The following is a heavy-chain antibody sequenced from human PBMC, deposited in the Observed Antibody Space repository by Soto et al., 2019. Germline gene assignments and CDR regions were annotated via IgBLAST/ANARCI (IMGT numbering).Heavy chain of an antibody. D-gene: IGHD3-16*01. J-gene: IGHJ4*02. CDR3: ARAYYGNLFFKY. V-gene: IGHV4-30-2*01. Sequence: PSETLSLTCGVSASISSGGYSWSWIRQPPGKGLEWIGYIYHSGSTYYNPSLKSRVTISVDRSKNQFSLKLTSVTAADTAVYYCARAYYGNLFFKYWGQGALVTVSS. CDR1: ASISSGGYS. CDR2: IYHSGST.